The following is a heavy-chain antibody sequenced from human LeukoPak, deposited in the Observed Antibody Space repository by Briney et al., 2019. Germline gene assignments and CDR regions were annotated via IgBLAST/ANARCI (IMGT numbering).Heavy chain of an antibody. V-gene: IGHV4-34*01. Sequence: SETLSLTCAVYGGSFSGYYWSWIRQPPGKGLEWIGEINHSGSTNYNPSLKSRVTISVDTSKNKFSLKLSSVTAADTAVYYCARGAPAMVGGIDYWGQGTLVTVSS. CDR3: ARGAPAMVGGIDY. CDR1: GGSFSGYY. D-gene: IGHD5-18*01. CDR2: INHSGST. J-gene: IGHJ4*02.